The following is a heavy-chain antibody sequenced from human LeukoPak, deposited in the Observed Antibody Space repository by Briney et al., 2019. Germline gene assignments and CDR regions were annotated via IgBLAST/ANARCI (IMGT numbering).Heavy chain of an antibody. V-gene: IGHV1-2*02. CDR2: INPNSGGT. D-gene: IGHD5-12*01. CDR1: GYTFTGYY. J-gene: IGHJ4*02. Sequence: GASVKVSCKASGYTFTGYYMHWVRQAPGPGLEWMGWINPNSGGTNYAEKVQGRVTMTRDTSISTAYMELSRLRSDDTAVYYCARAPSSGYSGYDLDYWGQGTLVTVSS. CDR3: ARAPSSGYSGYDLDY.